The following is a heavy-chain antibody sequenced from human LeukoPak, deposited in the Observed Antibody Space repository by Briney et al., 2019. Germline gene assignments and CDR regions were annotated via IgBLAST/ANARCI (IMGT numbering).Heavy chain of an antibody. Sequence: GGSLRLSCAASGFTFSSYSMNWVRQAPGKGLEWVSSISSSSSYIYYADSVKGRFTISRDNAKNSLYLQMNSLRAEDTAVYYCARADWNYVFVDYWGQGTLVTVSS. D-gene: IGHD1-7*01. CDR2: ISSSSSYI. V-gene: IGHV3-21*01. CDR1: GFTFSSYS. CDR3: ARADWNYVFVDY. J-gene: IGHJ4*02.